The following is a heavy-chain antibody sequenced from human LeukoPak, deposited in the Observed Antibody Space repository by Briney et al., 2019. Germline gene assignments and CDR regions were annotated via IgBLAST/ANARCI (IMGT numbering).Heavy chain of an antibody. Sequence: GGSLRLSCAASGFTFSSYAMSWVRQAPGKGLEWVSAISGSGGSTYYADSVKGRFTISRDNSKNTLYLEMNSLTVEDTAVYYCARESGNYDILTGYHYDGMDVWGQGTTVTVSS. J-gene: IGHJ6*02. D-gene: IGHD3-9*01. CDR2: ISGSGGST. V-gene: IGHV3-23*01. CDR3: ARESGNYDILTGYHYDGMDV. CDR1: GFTFSSYA.